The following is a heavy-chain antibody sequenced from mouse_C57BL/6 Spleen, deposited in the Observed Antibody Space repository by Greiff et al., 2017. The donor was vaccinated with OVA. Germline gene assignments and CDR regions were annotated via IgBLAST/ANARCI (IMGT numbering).Heavy chain of an antibody. D-gene: IGHD1-1*01. J-gene: IGHJ2*01. V-gene: IGHV1-69*01. CDR2: IDPSDSYT. Sequence: QVQLQQPGAELVMPGASVKLSCKASGYTFTSYWMHWVKQRPGQGLEWIGEIDPSDSYTNYNQKFKGKSTLTVDKSSSTAYMQLSSLTSEDSAVYYCAREVFYYGSRGYYCDYWGQGTTLTVSS. CDR3: AREVFYYGSRGYYCDY. CDR1: GYTFTSYW.